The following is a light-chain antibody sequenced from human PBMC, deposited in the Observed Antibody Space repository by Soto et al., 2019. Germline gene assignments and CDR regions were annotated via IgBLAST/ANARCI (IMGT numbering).Light chain of an antibody. J-gene: IGLJ1*01. CDR2: EVS. Sequence: QSALTQPPSASGSPGQSVTISCSGTSSDVGAYNYVSRYQQHPGKAPRLLIYEVSQRPSGVPDRFSGSKSANTASLTVSGLQPEDEADYYCSSYAGTNNLLYVFGTGTKLTVL. CDR3: SSYAGTNNLLYV. V-gene: IGLV2-8*01. CDR1: SSDVGAYNY.